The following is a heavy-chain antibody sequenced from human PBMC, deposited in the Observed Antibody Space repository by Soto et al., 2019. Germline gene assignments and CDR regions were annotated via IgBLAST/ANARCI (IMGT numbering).Heavy chain of an antibody. CDR2: VNHSGEA. D-gene: IGHD3-10*01. Sequence: SETLSLTCGVYGGPFRNYYWIWVRPPPGKGLEWIGEVNHSGEATYNPPLQSRLTISLDTSNNQFSLKMTSVTAADTAMYFYTRAERFPRSWFDPWGQGTQVTVSS. V-gene: IGHV4-34*01. J-gene: IGHJ5*02. CDR3: TRAERFPRSWFDP. CDR1: GGPFRNYY.